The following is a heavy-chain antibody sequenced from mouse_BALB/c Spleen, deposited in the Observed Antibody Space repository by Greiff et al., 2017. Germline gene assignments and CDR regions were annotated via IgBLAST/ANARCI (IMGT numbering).Heavy chain of an antibody. J-gene: IGHJ3*01. V-gene: IGHV1-7*01. CDR3: AREDGNYGFAY. CDR1: GYTFTSYW. CDR2: INPSTGYT. Sequence: QVQLQQSGAELAKPGASVKMSCKASGYTFTSYWMHWVKQRPGQGLEWIGYINPSTGYTEYNQKFKDKATLTADKSSSTAYMQLSSLTSEDSAVYYCAREDGNYGFAYWGQGTLVTVSA. D-gene: IGHD2-1*01.